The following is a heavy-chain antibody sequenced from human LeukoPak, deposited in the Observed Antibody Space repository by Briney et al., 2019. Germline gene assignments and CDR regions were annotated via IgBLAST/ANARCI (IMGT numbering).Heavy chain of an antibody. CDR2: IWSDGITT. J-gene: IGHJ4*02. CDR1: GFSFSNYG. Sequence: GGSLRLSCAASGFSFSNYGMHWVRQAPGKGLEWVSVIWSDGITTFYIDSVKGRFTTSRDNSKNTLFLQMNSLRAEDTAMYYCARGLQHPNFWGQGTLVTVSS. D-gene: IGHD2-21*01. V-gene: IGHV3-33*01. CDR3: ARGLQHPNF.